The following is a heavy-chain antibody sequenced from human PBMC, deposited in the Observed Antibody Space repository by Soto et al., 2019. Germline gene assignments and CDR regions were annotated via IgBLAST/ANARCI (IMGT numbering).Heavy chain of an antibody. CDR1: GGTFSSYA. J-gene: IGHJ3*02. CDR3: ARDKPRSKLWIIDVAGTFDI. D-gene: IGHD5-12*01. V-gene: IGHV1-69*13. CDR2: IIPIFGTA. Sequence: ASVKVSCKASGGTFSSYAISWVRQAPGQGLEWMGGIIPIFGTANYAQKFQGRVTITADESTSTAYMELSSLRSEDTAVYYCARDKPRSKLWIIDVAGTFDIWGQGTMVTVSS.